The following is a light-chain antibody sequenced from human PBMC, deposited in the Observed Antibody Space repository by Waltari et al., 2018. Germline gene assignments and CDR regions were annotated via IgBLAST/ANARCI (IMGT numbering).Light chain of an antibody. Sequence: DIVLTQSPDSLAVSLGERATINCKSSQSVVFSSNNKNYLAWYQQKPGQPPKLLIAWASTRETGVPDRFSGSGSGTDFTLTISSLQAEDVAVYYCQQCDTFPYTFGQGTKLEIK. CDR2: WAS. CDR3: QQCDTFPYT. V-gene: IGKV4-1*01. CDR1: QSVVFSSNNKNY. J-gene: IGKJ2*01.